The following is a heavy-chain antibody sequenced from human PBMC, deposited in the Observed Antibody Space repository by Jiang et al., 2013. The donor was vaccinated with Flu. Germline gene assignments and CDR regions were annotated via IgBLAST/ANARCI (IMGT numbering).Heavy chain of an antibody. J-gene: IGHJ4*01. CDR2: IFWDDDK. V-gene: IGHV2-5*02. CDR1: GFSLSASGVG. Sequence: LTQTLTLTCTFSGFSLSASGVGVGWMRQPPGKALEWLALIFWDDDKRYSPSLKTRLTITKDTSKNQVVLIMTNMDPVDTATFFCAHSRRRELCSGGNCYSFHHWG. D-gene: IGHD2-15*01. CDR3: AHSRRRELCSGGNCYSFHH.